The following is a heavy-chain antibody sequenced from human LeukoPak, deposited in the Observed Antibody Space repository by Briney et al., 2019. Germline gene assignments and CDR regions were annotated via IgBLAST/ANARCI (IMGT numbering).Heavy chain of an antibody. CDR3: ARGSYSSSSPVAY. D-gene: IGHD6-13*01. CDR1: GFTFSSYW. J-gene: IGHJ4*02. V-gene: IGHV3-7*01. Sequence: PGGSLRLSCAASGFTFSSYWMSWVRQAPGKGLEWVANIKQDGSEKYYMDSVKGRFTISRDNAKNSLYLQMNSLRAEDTAVYYCARGSYSSSSPVAYWGQGTLVTVSS. CDR2: IKQDGSEK.